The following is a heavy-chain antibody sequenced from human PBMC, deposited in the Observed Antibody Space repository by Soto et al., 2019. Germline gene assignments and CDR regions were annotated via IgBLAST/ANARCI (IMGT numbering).Heavy chain of an antibody. Sequence: GASVKVSFKASGYTFTGYYMHWVRQAPGQGLEWMGWINPNSGGTNYAQKFQGWVTMTRDTSISTAYMELSRLRSDDTAVYYCARGIVPATLEANYYYYGMDVWGQGTTVTVSS. J-gene: IGHJ6*02. CDR1: GYTFTGYY. D-gene: IGHD2-2*01. CDR3: ARGIVPATLEANYYYYGMDV. V-gene: IGHV1-2*04. CDR2: INPNSGGT.